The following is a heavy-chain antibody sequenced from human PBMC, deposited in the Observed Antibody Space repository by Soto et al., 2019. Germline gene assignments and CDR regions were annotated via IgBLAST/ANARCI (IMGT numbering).Heavy chain of an antibody. V-gene: IGHV2-70*01. Sequence: GAGPTLVNPTQTLTLTCTFSGFSLSTSGMCVSWIRQPPGKALEWLALIDWDDDKYYSTSLKTRLTISKNTSKNQVVLTMTNMHPVDPATYYCARTPEKFMVRGVAYYYGMDVWGQGTTVTVSS. CDR1: GFSLSTSGMC. D-gene: IGHD3-10*01. CDR3: ARTPEKFMVRGVAYYYGMDV. J-gene: IGHJ6*02. CDR2: IDWDDDK.